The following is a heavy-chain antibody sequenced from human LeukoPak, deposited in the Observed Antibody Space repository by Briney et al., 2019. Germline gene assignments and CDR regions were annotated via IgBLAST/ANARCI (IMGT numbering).Heavy chain of an antibody. CDR3: AGYIAAAGGNNWFDP. CDR2: VDDSGSP. Sequence: SETLSLTCTLSGGSISSFHWSWIRQPPGKGLEWIGHVDDSGSPNRNPSLKSRVTISVDTSKNQFSLKLSSVTAADTAVYYCAGYIAAAGGNNWFDPWGQGTLVTVSS. V-gene: IGHV4-59*01. CDR1: GGSISSFH. J-gene: IGHJ5*02. D-gene: IGHD6-13*01.